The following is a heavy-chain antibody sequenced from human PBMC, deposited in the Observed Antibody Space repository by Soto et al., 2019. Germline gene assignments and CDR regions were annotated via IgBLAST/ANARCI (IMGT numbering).Heavy chain of an antibody. V-gene: IGHV3-21*01. Sequence: EVQLVESGGGLVKPGGSLRLSCAASGFTFSSYSMNWVRQAPGKGLEWVSSISSSRSYIYYADSVRGRFTISRDDAKNSLHLQMNSLRAEDTAVYYCARDPSMVRGENWYFDLWGRGTLVTVSS. CDR1: GFTFSSYS. CDR3: ARDPSMVRGENWYFDL. D-gene: IGHD3-10*01. J-gene: IGHJ2*01. CDR2: ISSSRSYI.